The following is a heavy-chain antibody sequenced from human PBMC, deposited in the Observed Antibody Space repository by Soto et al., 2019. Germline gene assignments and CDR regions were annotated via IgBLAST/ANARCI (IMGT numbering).Heavy chain of an antibody. V-gene: IGHV3-30-3*01. D-gene: IGHD3-9*01. CDR2: ISIDGSNK. J-gene: IGHJ4*02. Sequence: GGSLGLSSAASGFTFSSDAMHWVRLAPVKGLEWVAVISIDGSNKHYADSVKGRFTISRDNSKNTLYLQMSSLRAEYSAVYYCARAGERYFDWVLYRSYDFCGQGSLVPVSA. CDR3: ARAGERYFDWVLYRSYDF. CDR1: GFTFSSDA.